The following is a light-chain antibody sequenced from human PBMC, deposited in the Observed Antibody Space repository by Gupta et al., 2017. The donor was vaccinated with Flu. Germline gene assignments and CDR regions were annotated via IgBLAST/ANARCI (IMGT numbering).Light chain of an antibody. Sequence: QSALTQPASVSGSPGQSITISCTGTSSDVGRSDSVSWYQQHPDKAPKLIIFDVTNRPSGVSSRFSGSKSGNTASLTSSGLQAEDETDYYCSSYTSTSTFYVFGTGTRVSV. CDR1: SSDVGRSDS. CDR2: DVT. V-gene: IGLV2-14*03. J-gene: IGLJ1*01. CDR3: SSYTSTSTFYV.